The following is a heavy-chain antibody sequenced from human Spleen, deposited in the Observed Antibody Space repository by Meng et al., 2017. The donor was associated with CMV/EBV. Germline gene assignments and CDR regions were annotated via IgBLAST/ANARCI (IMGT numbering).Heavy chain of an antibody. CDR3: ARGAAAGQRPPLRFDT. CDR2: INHSGST. V-gene: IGHV4-34*01. J-gene: IGHJ5*02. D-gene: IGHD6-13*01. CDR1: GGSFSGYY. Sequence: QVQLQQWGAGLLKPSETLSLTCAVYGGSFSGYYWSWIRQPPGKGLEWIGEINHSGSTNYNPSLKSRVTISVDTSKNQFSLKLSSVTAADTAVYYCARGAAAGQRPPLRFDTWGQGTLVTVSS.